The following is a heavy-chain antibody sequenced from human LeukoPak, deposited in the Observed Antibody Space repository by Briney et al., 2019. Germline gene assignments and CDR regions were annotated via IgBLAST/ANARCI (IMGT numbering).Heavy chain of an antibody. CDR2: ISGSGGST. CDR1: GFTFSSYA. V-gene: IGHV3-23*01. Sequence: GGSQRLSCAASGFTFSSYAMSWVRQAPGKGLEWVSAISGSGGSTYYADSVKGRFTISRDNSKNTLYLQMNSLRAEDTAVYYCASKRIVVVVAATPPYFDIWGQGTMVTVSS. D-gene: IGHD2-15*01. CDR3: ASKRIVVVVAATPPYFDI. J-gene: IGHJ3*02.